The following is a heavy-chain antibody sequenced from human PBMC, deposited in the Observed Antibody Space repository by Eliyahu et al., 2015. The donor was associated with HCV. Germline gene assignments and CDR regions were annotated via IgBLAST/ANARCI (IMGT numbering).Heavy chain of an antibody. D-gene: IGHD6-19*01. CDR2: THYSGST. CDR3: ASGGGGIAVAGTGGWFDP. Sequence: QVQLQESGPGLVKPSETLSLTCXVXGXSXTXYYWTWIRQPPGKGLEWIGDTHYSGSTNYNPSLKSRVTISVDTSKNQFSLNLTSVTAADTAVYYCASGGGGIAVAGTGGWFDPWGQGTLVTVSS. CDR1: GXSXTXYY. J-gene: IGHJ5*02. V-gene: IGHV4-59*01.